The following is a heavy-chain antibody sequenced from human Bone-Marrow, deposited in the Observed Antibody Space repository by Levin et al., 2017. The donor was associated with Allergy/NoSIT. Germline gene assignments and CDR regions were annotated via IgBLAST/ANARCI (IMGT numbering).Heavy chain of an antibody. J-gene: IGHJ6*02. CDR3: AREDGTYGMDV. V-gene: IGHV1-18*01. D-gene: IGHD5-24*01. CDR2: VSAYDGYT. CDR1: GYIFTNYG. Sequence: ASVKVSCKGSGYIFTNYGISWVRQAPGQGLEYMGYVSAYDGYTNYAKRFQGRVNMTTETSTNVAYLELKSLTSDDTAIYFCAREDGTYGMDVWGQGTTVIVSS.